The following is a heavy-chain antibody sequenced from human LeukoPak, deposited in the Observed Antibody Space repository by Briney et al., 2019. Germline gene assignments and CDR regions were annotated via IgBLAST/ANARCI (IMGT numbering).Heavy chain of an antibody. CDR3: ATVRGCGGDCYYLDY. V-gene: IGHV3-33*01. Sequence: GGSLRLSCAASGFTFRNYGMNWVGQAPGKGREGGTIIWYDGSNKYYADSVKGRFIIPRDNSKNTLYLQMNSLRAEDTAVYYCATVRGCGGDCYYLDYWGQGTLVTVSS. D-gene: IGHD2-21*02. J-gene: IGHJ4*02. CDR2: IWYDGSNK. CDR1: GFTFRNYG.